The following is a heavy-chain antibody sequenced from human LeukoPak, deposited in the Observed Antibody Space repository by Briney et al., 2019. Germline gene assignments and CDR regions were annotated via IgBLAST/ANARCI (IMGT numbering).Heavy chain of an antibody. CDR1: GGSISSYY. CDR3: ARGRYCGGDCPEAFDI. CDR2: IYTSGSA. J-gene: IGHJ3*02. D-gene: IGHD2-21*02. V-gene: IGHV4-4*07. Sequence: SETLSLTCTVPGGSISSYYWSWMRQPAGKGLEWIGRIYTSGSANYNPSLKSRVTMSVDTSKNQFSLKLSSVTAADTAVYYCARGRYCGGDCPEAFDIWGQGTMVTVSS.